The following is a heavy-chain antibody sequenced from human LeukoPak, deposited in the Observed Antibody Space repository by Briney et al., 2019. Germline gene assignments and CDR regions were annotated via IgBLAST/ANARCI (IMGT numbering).Heavy chain of an antibody. CDR3: AKDRGIGWYFHY. CDR2: IRYDGSNK. J-gene: IGHJ4*02. Sequence: GGSLRLSCAASGFTFSTYAMHWVRQAPGKGLEWVAFIRYDGSNKYYADSVKGRFTISRDNSKNTLYLQMNSLRPEDTAVYYCAKDRGIGWYFHYWGQGTLVTVSS. D-gene: IGHD6-19*01. CDR1: GFTFSTYA. V-gene: IGHV3-30*02.